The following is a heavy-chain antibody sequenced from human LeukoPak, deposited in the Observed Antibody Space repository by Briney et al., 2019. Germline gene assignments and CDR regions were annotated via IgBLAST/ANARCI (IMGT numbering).Heavy chain of an antibody. Sequence: GASVKVSCKASGGTFSSYAISWVRQAPGQGLEWMGGIIPIFGTANYALKFQGRVTITADESTSTAYMELSSLRSEDTAVYYCARGRYCSSTSCSVFDYWGQGTLVTVSS. J-gene: IGHJ4*02. D-gene: IGHD2-2*01. V-gene: IGHV1-69*01. CDR2: IIPIFGTA. CDR3: ARGRYCSSTSCSVFDY. CDR1: GGTFSSYA.